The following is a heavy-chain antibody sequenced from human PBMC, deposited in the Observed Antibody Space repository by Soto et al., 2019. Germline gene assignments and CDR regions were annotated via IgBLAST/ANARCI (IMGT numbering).Heavy chain of an antibody. J-gene: IGHJ4*02. CDR1: GFTFSSYA. Sequence: PGGSLRLSCAASGFTFSSYAMSWVRQAPGKGLEWVSAISGSGGSTYYADSVKGRFTISRDNAKNSLYLQMNSLRAEDTAVYYCARDGMGGGYYWGQGTLVTVSS. CDR3: ARDGMGGGYY. CDR2: ISGSGGST. V-gene: IGHV3-23*01. D-gene: IGHD2-15*01.